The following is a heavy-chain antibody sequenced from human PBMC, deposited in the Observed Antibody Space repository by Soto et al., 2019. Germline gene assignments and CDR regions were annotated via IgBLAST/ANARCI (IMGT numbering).Heavy chain of an antibody. CDR2: INHSGST. Sequence: QVQLQQWGAGLLKPSETLSLTCAVYGGSFSGYYWSWIRQPPGKGREWIGEINHSGSTNYNPSLKSRVTISVDTSKNQFSLKLSSVTAADTAVYYCARGKRRIVVVPAATFGFDYWGQGTLVTVSS. J-gene: IGHJ4*02. CDR1: GGSFSGYY. V-gene: IGHV4-34*01. D-gene: IGHD2-2*01. CDR3: ARGKRRIVVVPAATFGFDY.